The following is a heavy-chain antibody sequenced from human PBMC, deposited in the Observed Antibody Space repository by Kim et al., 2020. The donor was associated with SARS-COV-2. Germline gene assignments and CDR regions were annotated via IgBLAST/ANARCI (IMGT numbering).Heavy chain of an antibody. CDR3: AGGVSDSSYDYYYYMDV. Sequence: VKGRFTISSDNSKNTLYLQMNSLRVEDTAMYYCAGGVSDSSYDYYYYMDVWGKGTTVTVSS. J-gene: IGHJ6*03. D-gene: IGHD3-10*01. V-gene: IGHV3-30*07.